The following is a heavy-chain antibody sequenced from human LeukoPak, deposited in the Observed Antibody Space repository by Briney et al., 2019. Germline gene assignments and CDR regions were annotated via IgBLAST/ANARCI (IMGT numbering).Heavy chain of an antibody. Sequence: GGSLRLSCAASGFTFSSYAMSWVRQAPGKGLEWVSAISGSGGSTYYADSVKGRFTISRDNSKNTLYLQMNSLRAEDTAVYYCAKTFWAYYYDSSGYGRFDYWSQGTLVTVSS. J-gene: IGHJ4*02. V-gene: IGHV3-23*01. CDR2: ISGSGGST. CDR1: GFTFSSYA. D-gene: IGHD3-22*01. CDR3: AKTFWAYYYDSSGYGRFDY.